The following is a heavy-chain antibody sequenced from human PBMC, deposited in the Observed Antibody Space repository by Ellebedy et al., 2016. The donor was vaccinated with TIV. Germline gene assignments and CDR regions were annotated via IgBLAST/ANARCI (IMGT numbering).Heavy chain of an antibody. D-gene: IGHD3-16*02. J-gene: IGHJ4*02. Sequence: LSLTCAASGFTFDDYAMHWVRQAPGKGLEWVSGISWNSGSIGYADSVKGRFTISRDNAKNSLYLQMNSLRAEDTAVYYCAREGADDYVWGSYRHPPDYWGQGTLVTVSS. V-gene: IGHV3-9*01. CDR1: GFTFDDYA. CDR3: AREGADDYVWGSYRHPPDY. CDR2: ISWNSGSI.